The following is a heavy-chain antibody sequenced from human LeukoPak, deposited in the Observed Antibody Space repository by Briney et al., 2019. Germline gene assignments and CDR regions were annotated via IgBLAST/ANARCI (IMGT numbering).Heavy chain of an antibody. V-gene: IGHV3-21*01. D-gene: IGHD3-16*02. CDR3: AKLIVISADD. CDR2: ISSSSSHT. J-gene: IGHJ4*02. CDR1: GFTFSNYS. Sequence: GGSLRLSCVGSGFTFSNYSMNWVRQAPGKGLEWVSSISSSSSHTYYADSVKGRFTISRDNAKNAVYLQMNSLTADDTAVYYCAKLIVISADDCGQGTLVSVSS.